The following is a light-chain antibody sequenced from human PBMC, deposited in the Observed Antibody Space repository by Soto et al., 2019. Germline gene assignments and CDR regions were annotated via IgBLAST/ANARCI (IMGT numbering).Light chain of an antibody. CDR3: QHYNSYSEA. J-gene: IGKJ1*01. Sequence: DIQMTQSPSTLSGSVGDRATITCLASQTISSWLAWYQQKPGKAPKLLIYKASTLKSGVPSRFSGSGSGTEFTLTISSLQPDDFATYYCQHYNSYSEAFGQGTKVDI. V-gene: IGKV1-5*03. CDR1: QTISSW. CDR2: KAS.